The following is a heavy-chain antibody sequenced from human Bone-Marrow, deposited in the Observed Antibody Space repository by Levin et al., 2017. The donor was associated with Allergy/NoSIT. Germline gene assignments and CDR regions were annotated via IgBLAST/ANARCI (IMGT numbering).Heavy chain of an antibody. CDR1: GFTLSQYW. J-gene: IGHJ6*02. D-gene: IGHD6-6*01. V-gene: IGHV3-7*01. CDR3: ARDSFSTSSGLDYYYGVDV. Sequence: GGSLRLSCAASGFTLSQYWMTWVRQAPGKGLEWVAKIKPDGSEKYYVDSVKGRFTISTDKTRKSLYLEMNNLRSADTAVYFCARDSFSTSSGLDYYYGVDVCGQGATVTVSS. CDR2: IKPDGSEK.